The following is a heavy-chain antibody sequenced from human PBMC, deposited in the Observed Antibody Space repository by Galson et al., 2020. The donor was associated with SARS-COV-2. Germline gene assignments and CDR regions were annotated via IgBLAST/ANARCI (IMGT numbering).Heavy chain of an antibody. CDR1: GFTFSSYG. Sequence: GESLKISCAASGFTFSSYGMHWVRQAPGKGLEWVAVIWYDGSNKYYADSVKGRFTISRDNSKNTLYLQMNSLRAEDTAVYYCARDLAITVAGTHDAFDIWGQGTMVTVSS. V-gene: IGHV3-33*01. CDR2: IWYDGSNK. J-gene: IGHJ3*02. CDR3: ARDLAITVAGTHDAFDI. D-gene: IGHD6-19*01.